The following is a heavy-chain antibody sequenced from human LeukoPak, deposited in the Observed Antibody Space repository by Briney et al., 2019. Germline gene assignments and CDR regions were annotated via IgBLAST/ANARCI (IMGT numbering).Heavy chain of an antibody. Sequence: GGSLRLSCAASGFTFSSYEMNWVRQAPGKGLECVSYISSSGGTISYADPVKGRFTISRDNAKNALYLQMNSLRAEDTANYYCARGGNWFDPWGQGTLVTVSS. CDR1: GFTFSSYE. J-gene: IGHJ5*02. CDR2: ISSSGGTI. V-gene: IGHV3-48*03. CDR3: ARGGNWFDP. D-gene: IGHD3-16*01.